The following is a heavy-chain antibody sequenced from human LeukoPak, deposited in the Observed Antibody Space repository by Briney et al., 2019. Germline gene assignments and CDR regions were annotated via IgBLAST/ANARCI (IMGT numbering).Heavy chain of an antibody. CDR1: GGSFSGYY. Sequence: PSETLSLTCAVYGGSFSGYYWTWIRQPPGKGLEWIGEINHSGSTNYNPSLKSRVTISVDTSTNQFSLKLSSVTAADTAVYYCARGKGAPITIFGVVINWFDPWGQGTLVTVSS. CDR2: INHSGST. V-gene: IGHV4-34*01. CDR3: ARGKGAPITIFGVVINWFDP. J-gene: IGHJ5*02. D-gene: IGHD3-3*01.